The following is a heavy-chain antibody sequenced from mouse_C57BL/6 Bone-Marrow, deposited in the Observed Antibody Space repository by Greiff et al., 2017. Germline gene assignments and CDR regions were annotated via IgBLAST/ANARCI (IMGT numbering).Heavy chain of an antibody. J-gene: IGHJ1*03. V-gene: IGHV5-4*03. Sequence: EVNVVESGGGLVKPGGSLKLSCAASGFTFSSYAMSWVRQTPEKRLEWVATISDGGSNTYYPDNVKGRFTISRDNAKNNLYLQMSHLKSEDTAMYYCARGYYDRYFDVWGTGTTVTVSS. D-gene: IGHD2-4*01. CDR2: ISDGGSNT. CDR1: GFTFSSYA. CDR3: ARGYYDRYFDV.